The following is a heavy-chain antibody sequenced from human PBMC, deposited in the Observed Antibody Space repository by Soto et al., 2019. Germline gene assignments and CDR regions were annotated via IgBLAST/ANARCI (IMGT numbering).Heavy chain of an antibody. CDR1: GGSFSGYY. Sequence: QVQLQQWGAGLLKPSETLSLTCAVYGGSFSGYYWSWIRQPPGKGLEWIGEINHSGSTNYNPSLKSRVPISVATSKNQFSLKLSSVTAADTAVYYCARAGGHTYYDYIWGSYRPDYWGQGTLVTVSS. J-gene: IGHJ4*02. V-gene: IGHV4-34*01. CDR2: INHSGST. D-gene: IGHD3-16*02. CDR3: ARAGGHTYYDYIWGSYRPDY.